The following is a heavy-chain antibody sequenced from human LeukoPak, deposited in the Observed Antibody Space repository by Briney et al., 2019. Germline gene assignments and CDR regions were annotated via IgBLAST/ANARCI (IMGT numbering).Heavy chain of an antibody. CDR2: IYYSGST. V-gene: IGHV4-59*01. CDR3: ARGGCSGGSCYLNWYFDL. Sequence: SETLSLTCTVSGGSISSYYWSWIRQPPGKGLEWIGYIYYSGSTNYNPSLKSRVTISVDTSKNQLSLKLSSVTAADTAVYYCARGGCSGGSCYLNWYFDLWGRGTLVTVSS. J-gene: IGHJ2*01. D-gene: IGHD2-15*01. CDR1: GGSISSYY.